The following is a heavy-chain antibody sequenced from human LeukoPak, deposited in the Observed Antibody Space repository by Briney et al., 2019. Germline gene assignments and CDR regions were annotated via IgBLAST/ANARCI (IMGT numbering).Heavy chain of an antibody. V-gene: IGHV4-38-2*02. CDR2: IHHSGST. Sequence: SETLSLTCIVSGYSISSGYYWGWIRQPPGKGLEWIGNIHHSGSTYYNPSLKSRVTISVDTSKNQLSLKLSSVTAADTAVYYCARGAKPKYNWNLEYYYYYMDVWGKGTTVTVSS. CDR3: ARGAKPKYNWNLEYYYYYMDV. J-gene: IGHJ6*03. CDR1: GYSISSGYY. D-gene: IGHD1-20*01.